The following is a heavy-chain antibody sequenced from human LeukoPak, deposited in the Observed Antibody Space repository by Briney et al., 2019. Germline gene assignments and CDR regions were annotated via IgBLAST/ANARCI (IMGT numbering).Heavy chain of an antibody. CDR3: ASSSWYDRCFDY. Sequence: SETLSLTCAVYGGSFSGYYWSWIRQPPGKGLEWIGEINHSGSTNYNPSLKSRVTISVDTSKNQFSLKLSSVTAADTAVYYRASSSWYDRCFDYWGQGTLVTVSS. J-gene: IGHJ4*02. D-gene: IGHD6-13*01. CDR2: INHSGST. V-gene: IGHV4-34*01. CDR1: GGSFSGYY.